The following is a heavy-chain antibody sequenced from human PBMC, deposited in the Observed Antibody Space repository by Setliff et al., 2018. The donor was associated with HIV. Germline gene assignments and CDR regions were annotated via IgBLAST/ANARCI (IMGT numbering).Heavy chain of an antibody. Sequence: PGGSLRLSCTASAFTFNKYAMAWVRQAPGKGLEWVSAISDTGDYIYYADSVKGRFTISRDNSADTVYLQMTGRRVEDTAVYFCAKDPPGFSHFLDYWGQGAVVTVSS. V-gene: IGHV3-23*01. CDR1: AFTFNKYA. CDR2: ISDTGDYI. J-gene: IGHJ4*02. CDR3: AKDPPGFSHFLDY.